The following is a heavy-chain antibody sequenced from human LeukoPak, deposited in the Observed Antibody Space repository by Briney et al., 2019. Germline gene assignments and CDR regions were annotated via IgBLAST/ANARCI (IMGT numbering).Heavy chain of an antibody. Sequence: PSETLSLTCTVSGGSISSSSYYWGWIRQPPGKGLEWIGRIYTSGSTNYNPSLKSRVTISVDTSKNQFSLKLSSVTAADTAVYYCARGSMVRGVMKDYWGQGTLVTVSS. CDR1: GGSISSSSYY. CDR2: IYTSGST. V-gene: IGHV4-39*07. D-gene: IGHD3-10*01. J-gene: IGHJ4*02. CDR3: ARGSMVRGVMKDY.